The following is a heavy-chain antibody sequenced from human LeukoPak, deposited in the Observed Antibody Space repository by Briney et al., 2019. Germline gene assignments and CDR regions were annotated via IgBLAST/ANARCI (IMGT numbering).Heavy chain of an antibody. CDR2: ISGSGGST. CDR1: AFTFSSYA. CDR3: AKDIVVVPAALGIFDY. D-gene: IGHD2-2*01. V-gene: IGHV3-23*01. J-gene: IGHJ4*02. Sequence: LSGGSLRLSCAASAFTFSSYAMSWVRQAPGKGLEWDSAISGSGGSTYYADSVKGRFTISRDNSKNTLYLQMNSLRAEDTAVYYCAKDIVVVPAALGIFDYWGQGALVTVSS.